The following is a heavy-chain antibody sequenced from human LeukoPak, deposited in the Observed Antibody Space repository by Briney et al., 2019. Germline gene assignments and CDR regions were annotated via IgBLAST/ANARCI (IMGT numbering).Heavy chain of an antibody. Sequence: GGSLRLSCAASGFSFSDHYMDWVRQSPGQGLEWVSRIRNKARSYTTEYAASVTGRFTISRDDSKNSLYLQMNSLTIEDTAVYYCTGGRSDRGFYGFDVWGQGTTVIVSS. D-gene: IGHD5-12*01. CDR1: GFSFSDHY. V-gene: IGHV3-72*01. J-gene: IGHJ6*02. CDR2: IRNKARSYTT. CDR3: TGGRSDRGFYGFDV.